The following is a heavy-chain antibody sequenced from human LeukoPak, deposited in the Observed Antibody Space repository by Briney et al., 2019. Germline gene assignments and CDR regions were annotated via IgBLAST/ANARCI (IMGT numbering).Heavy chain of an antibody. CDR2: ISYDGSEK. Sequence: PGGSLRLSCGASGFTFGSYGFRWVRQAPGKGLEWVAVISYDGSEKYYADSVKGRFTVSRDDSKNTLYLEVNRLRAEDTAIYYCAREFSSYYFDYWGQGTPVTVSS. CDR1: GFTFGSYG. J-gene: IGHJ4*02. CDR3: AREFSSYYFDY. V-gene: IGHV3-30*04.